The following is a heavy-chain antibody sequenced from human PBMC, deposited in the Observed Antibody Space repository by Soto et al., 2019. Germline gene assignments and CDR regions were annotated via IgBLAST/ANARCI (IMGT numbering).Heavy chain of an antibody. J-gene: IGHJ4*02. Sequence: ASVKVSCKASGYTFTGYYIHWVRQAPGQGLEWMGWINPNNGDTNYAQKFQGRVSMTRDTSTSTAYMELSSLRFDDTAVYYCARHSGYDYVFDYWGQGTLVTVSS. D-gene: IGHD5-12*01. V-gene: IGHV1-2*02. CDR2: INPNNGDT. CDR3: ARHSGYDYVFDY. CDR1: GYTFTGYY.